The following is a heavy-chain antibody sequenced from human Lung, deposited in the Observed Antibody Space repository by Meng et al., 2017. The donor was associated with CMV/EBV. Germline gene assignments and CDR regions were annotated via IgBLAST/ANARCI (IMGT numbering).Heavy chain of an antibody. Sequence: GESXKISCAASGFTLRDYWMHWVRQAPGKGLVWVARISSDGSDTTYADSVKGRFTISRDNAKNTLYLQMNSLRAEDTADYYCAREKGVLHYYLGMDVGGQGTTVTVSS. CDR2: ISSDGSDT. V-gene: IGHV3-74*01. J-gene: IGHJ6*01. CDR1: GFTLRDYW. D-gene: IGHD3-10*01. CDR3: AREKGVLHYYLGMDV.